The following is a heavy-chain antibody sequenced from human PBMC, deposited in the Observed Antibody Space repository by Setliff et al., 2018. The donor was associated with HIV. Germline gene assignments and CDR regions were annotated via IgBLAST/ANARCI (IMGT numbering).Heavy chain of an antibody. CDR2: INAGNGNT. Sequence: GASVKVSCKASGYTFTSYAMHWVRQAPGQRLEWMGWINAGNGNTKYSKKFQGRVTLTRDTAASTAYMELSSLRSEDTAVYYCARDIYDSGWFTLEYWGQGTLVTVSS. J-gene: IGHJ4*02. V-gene: IGHV1-3*01. D-gene: IGHD6-19*01. CDR3: ARDIYDSGWFTLEY. CDR1: GYTFTSYA.